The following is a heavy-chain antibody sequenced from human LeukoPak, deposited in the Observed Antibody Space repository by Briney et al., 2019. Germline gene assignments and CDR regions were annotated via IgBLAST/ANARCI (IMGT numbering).Heavy chain of an antibody. J-gene: IGHJ4*02. V-gene: IGHV1-2*02. CDR3: ARDYYGSGSYPDY. Sequence: GASVKVSCKASGYTFTGYYMHWVRQAPGQGLEWMGWINPNSGGTNYAQKFQGRVTMTRDTSISTAYMELSRLRSEDTAVYYCARDYYGSGSYPDYWGQGTLVTVPS. D-gene: IGHD3-10*01. CDR1: GYTFTGYY. CDR2: INPNSGGT.